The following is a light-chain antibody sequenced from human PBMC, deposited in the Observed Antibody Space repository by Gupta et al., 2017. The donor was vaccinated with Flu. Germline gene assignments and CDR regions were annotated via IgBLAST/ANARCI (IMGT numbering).Light chain of an antibody. V-gene: IGLV2-14*01. Sequence: SALTQPASVSGSPGQSTTISCTGSRGDLGGYNYVAWCQQHPGKAPKLIIFDVSNRPSGVSHRFLGAKSGSTAPPTIFGRQAEDEADYYCTPYTNTNTRVVFGGGTKLTVL. CDR3: TPYTNTNTRVV. CDR2: DVS. CDR1: RGDLGGYNY. J-gene: IGLJ2*01.